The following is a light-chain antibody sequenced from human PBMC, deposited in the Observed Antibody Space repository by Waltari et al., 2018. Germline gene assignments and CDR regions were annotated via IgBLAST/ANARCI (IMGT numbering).Light chain of an antibody. CDR1: SSHVGAYPY. V-gene: IGLV2-11*01. CDR3: CSYAGRYTSV. J-gene: IGLJ2*01. CDR2: DVD. Sequence: QPALTQPRSVSGSPGQSVTFSCTGTSSHVGAYPYSSWYQDHPGTVPQLTLYDVDNRPSGVPDRFSGSKAGNTASMTISGLQTEDEADYYCCSYAGRYTSVFGGGTKVTVL.